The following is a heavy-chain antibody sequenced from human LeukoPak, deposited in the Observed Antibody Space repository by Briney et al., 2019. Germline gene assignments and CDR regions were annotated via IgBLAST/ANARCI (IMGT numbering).Heavy chain of an antibody. Sequence: PSETLSLTCTVSGGSISSYYWSWIRQPPGKGLEWIGYIYTSGSTNYNPSLKSRVTISVDTSKNQFSLKLSSVTAADTAVYYCARVYYDILTGYSIVHYWGQGTLVTVSS. CDR3: ARVYYDILTGYSIVHY. J-gene: IGHJ4*02. CDR2: IYTSGST. V-gene: IGHV4-4*09. CDR1: GGSISSYY. D-gene: IGHD3-9*01.